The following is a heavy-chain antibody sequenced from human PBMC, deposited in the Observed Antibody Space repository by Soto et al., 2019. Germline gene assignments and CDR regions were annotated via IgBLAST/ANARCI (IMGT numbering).Heavy chain of an antibody. CDR3: AKGGVFAVVTARFDY. V-gene: IGHV3-23*01. CDR2: ISGSGGNT. J-gene: IGHJ4*02. D-gene: IGHD2-21*02. Sequence: EVQLLESGGGLVQPGGSLRLSCAASGFTFTSYAMSWVRQAPGKGLEWVSAISGSGGNTYYADSVKGRFTISRDNSKNTLYLQMNSLRAEDTAIYYCAKGGVFAVVTARFDYWGQGTLVTVSS. CDR1: GFTFTSYA.